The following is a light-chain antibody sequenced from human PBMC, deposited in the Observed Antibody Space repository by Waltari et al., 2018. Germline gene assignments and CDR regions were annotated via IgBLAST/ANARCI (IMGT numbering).Light chain of an antibody. CDR1: QSVNTF. J-gene: IGKJ4*01. V-gene: IGKV3-11*01. CDR2: DAS. CDR3: QQRYNWPPLT. Sequence: EIVLTQSPATLSLSPGERATLSCRASQSVNTFLAWYQQKPGQAPRLLFYDASTRATGIPARVSGSGSGTDFTLTISSLEPEDFAVYYCQQRYNWPPLTFGGGTKVEI.